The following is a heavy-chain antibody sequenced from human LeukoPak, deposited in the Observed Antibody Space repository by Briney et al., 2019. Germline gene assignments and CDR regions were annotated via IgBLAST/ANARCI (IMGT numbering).Heavy chain of an antibody. CDR2: IYYSGST. V-gene: IGHV4-39*07. Sequence: PSETLSLTCTVSGGSISSSSYYWGWIRQPPGKELEWIGSIYYSGSTYYNPSLKSRVTISVDTSKNQFSLKLSSVTAADTAVYYCARAGILIGYFDYWGQGTLVTVSS. CDR3: ARAGILIGYFDY. D-gene: IGHD2-8*01. J-gene: IGHJ4*02. CDR1: GGSISSSSYY.